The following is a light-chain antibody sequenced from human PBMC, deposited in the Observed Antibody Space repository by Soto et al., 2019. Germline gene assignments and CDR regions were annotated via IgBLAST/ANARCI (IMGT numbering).Light chain of an antibody. Sequence: DIQLTQSPTFLSASXXDRVXITCLASQGVGSYLAWYQQKPGKAPSXXIYAASTLQSGVPSRFSGSGSGADFTLTISSLQPEDFATYYCHQLNNYPLTFGGGTKVDIK. V-gene: IGKV1-9*01. CDR3: HQLNNYPLT. CDR1: QGVGSY. CDR2: AAS. J-gene: IGKJ4*01.